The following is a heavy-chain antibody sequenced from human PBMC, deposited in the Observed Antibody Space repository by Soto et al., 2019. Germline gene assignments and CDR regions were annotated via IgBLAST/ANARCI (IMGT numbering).Heavy chain of an antibody. V-gene: IGHV3-33*01. CDR3: ARDSGYGSNSGWLDP. Sequence: GGSLRLSCAASGFTFSNYGMHWVRQAPGKGLEWVAVIWYDGSNKYYGDSVKGRFSISRDYSKNTLFLQMNSLRAEDTALYYCARDSGYGSNSGWLDPWGQGTLVTVSS. CDR1: GFTFSNYG. D-gene: IGHD5-12*01. CDR2: IWYDGSNK. J-gene: IGHJ5*02.